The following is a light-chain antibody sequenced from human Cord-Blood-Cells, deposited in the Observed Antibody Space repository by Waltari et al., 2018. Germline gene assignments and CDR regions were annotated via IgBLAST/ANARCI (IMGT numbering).Light chain of an antibody. J-gene: IGKJ2*03. CDR1: QSISSY. CDR3: QQSYSTPQS. Sequence: DIQMTQSPASLSASVGDRVTITCRASQSISSYLNWYQKKPGNAPKLLIYAASSLQSGVPSRFSGSGSGTDFTLTISSLQPEDFATYYCQQSYSTPQSFGQGTKLEIK. CDR2: AAS. V-gene: IGKV1-39*01.